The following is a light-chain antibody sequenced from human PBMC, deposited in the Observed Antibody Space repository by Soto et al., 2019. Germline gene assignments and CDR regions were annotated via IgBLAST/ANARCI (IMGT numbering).Light chain of an antibody. CDR3: QQYNNWPGT. CDR2: GAS. J-gene: IGKJ1*01. V-gene: IGKV3-15*01. CDR1: QSVSSN. Sequence: EIVMTQSPATLSVSPGDRATLSCRASQSVSSNLAWYQQKPGQAPRLLIYGASTRATGIPARFSGSGSGTECTLAISSLQYEDFAVYSCQQYNNWPGTFGQGTKVDI.